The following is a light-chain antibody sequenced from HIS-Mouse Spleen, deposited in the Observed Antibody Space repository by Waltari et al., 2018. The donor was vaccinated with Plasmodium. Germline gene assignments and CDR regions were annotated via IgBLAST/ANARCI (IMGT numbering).Light chain of an antibody. CDR1: QGISSY. CDR2: AAS. CDR3: QQYYSYPLT. J-gene: IGKJ4*01. Sequence: AIRITQSPSSFSASPGDSVTIAFRASQGISSYLAWYQQKPGKAPKLLIYAASTVQSGVPSRFSGSGSGTDFTLTSSCLQSEDFATYYCQQYYSYPLTFGGGTKVEIK. V-gene: IGKV1-8*01.